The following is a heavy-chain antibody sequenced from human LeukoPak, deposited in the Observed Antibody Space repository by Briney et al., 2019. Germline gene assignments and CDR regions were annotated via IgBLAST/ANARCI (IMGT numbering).Heavy chain of an antibody. CDR1: GDTFTGYY. CDR2: INPNSGGT. D-gene: IGHD3-22*01. V-gene: IGHV1-2*02. J-gene: IGHJ5*02. CDR3: ARVAAMMNWFDP. Sequence: ASVKVTCKASGDTFTGYYMHWVRQAPGQGLEWMGWINPNSGGTNYAQKFQGRVTMTRDTSISTAYMELSRLRSDDTAVYYCARVAAMMNWFDPWGQGTLVTVSS.